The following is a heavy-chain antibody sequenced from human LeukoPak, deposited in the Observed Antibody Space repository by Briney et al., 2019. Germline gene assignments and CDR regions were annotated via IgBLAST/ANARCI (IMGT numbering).Heavy chain of an antibody. CDR3: ARGYYDSSHLVDY. CDR2: ISYDGSNK. D-gene: IGHD3-22*01. Sequence: GGSLRLSCAASGFTFSSYAMHWVRQAPGKGLEWVAVISYDGSNKYYADPVKGRFTISRDNSKNTLYLQMNSLRAEDTAVYYCARGYYDSSHLVDYWGQGTLVTVSS. V-gene: IGHV3-30-3*01. J-gene: IGHJ4*02. CDR1: GFTFSSYA.